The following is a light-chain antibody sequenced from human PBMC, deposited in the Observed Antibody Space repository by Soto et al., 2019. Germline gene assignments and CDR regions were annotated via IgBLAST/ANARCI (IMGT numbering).Light chain of an antibody. CDR1: QSVNDK. J-gene: IGKJ3*01. Sequence: DIVVTQSPATLSVSPGERATLSCRASQSVNDKLAWFQQKPGQAPRLLIYGASITATGIPARFSGSGSGTEFTLTIFNLQSEDFAVYYCQQYNDWPPFTFGPGTKVDIK. V-gene: IGKV3-15*01. CDR2: GAS. CDR3: QQYNDWPPFT.